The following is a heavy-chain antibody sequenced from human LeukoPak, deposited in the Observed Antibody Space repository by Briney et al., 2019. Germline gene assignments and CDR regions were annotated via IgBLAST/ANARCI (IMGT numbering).Heavy chain of an antibody. CDR2: IRYDGSNK. CDR1: GFTFSSYG. J-gene: IGHJ4*02. D-gene: IGHD2-2*01. V-gene: IGHV3-30*02. CDR3: AEVPAANY. Sequence: QTGGSLRPSCAASGFTFSSYGMHWVRQAPGKGLEWVAFIRYDGSNKYCADSVKGRFTISRDNSKNTLYLQMNSLRAEDTAVYYCAEVPAANYWGQGTLVTVSS.